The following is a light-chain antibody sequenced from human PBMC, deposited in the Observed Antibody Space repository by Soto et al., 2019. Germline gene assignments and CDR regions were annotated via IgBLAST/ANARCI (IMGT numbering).Light chain of an antibody. CDR1: QSVSSSY. CDR3: QQRSNWAT. J-gene: IGKJ3*01. CDR2: GAS. V-gene: IGKV3D-20*02. Sequence: EIVFTQSPGTLSLSPGERATLSCRASQSVSSSYLAWYQEKPGQAPRLLIYGASSRATGIPDRFSGSGSGTDFTLTISSLEPEDFAVYYCQQRSNWATFGPGTKVDIK.